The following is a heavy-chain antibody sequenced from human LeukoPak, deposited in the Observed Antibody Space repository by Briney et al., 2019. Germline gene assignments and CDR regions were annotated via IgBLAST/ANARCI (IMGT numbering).Heavy chain of an antibody. Sequence: ASVKVSCKASGYTFTGYYMHWVRQAPGQGLEWMGWINPNSGGTNYAQKFQGRVTMTRNTSISTAYMELSSLRSEDTAVYYCARGNYDSSFTWGQGTLVTVSS. J-gene: IGHJ5*02. D-gene: IGHD3-22*01. CDR2: INPNSGGT. CDR1: GYTFTGYY. V-gene: IGHV1-2*02. CDR3: ARGNYDSSFT.